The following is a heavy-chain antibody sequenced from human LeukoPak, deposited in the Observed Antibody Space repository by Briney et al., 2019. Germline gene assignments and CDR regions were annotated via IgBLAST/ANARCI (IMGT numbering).Heavy chain of an antibody. V-gene: IGHV4-61*02. CDR2: IYTSGST. J-gene: IGHJ4*02. CDR1: GGSISSGSYY. CDR3: AREAGAPDY. Sequence: PSQTLSLSCTVSGGSISSGSYYWSWIRQPAGKGLEWIGRIYTSGSTNYNPSLKSRVTISVDTSKNQFSLKLSSVTAADTAVYYCAREAGAPDYWGQGTLVTVSS. D-gene: IGHD1-26*01.